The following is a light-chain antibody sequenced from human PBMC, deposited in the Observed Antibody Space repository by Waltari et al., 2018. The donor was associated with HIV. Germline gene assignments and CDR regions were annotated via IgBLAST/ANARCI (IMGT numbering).Light chain of an antibody. CDR2: AAS. J-gene: IGKJ3*01. Sequence: EIVLTQSPGTLSLSPGERANLSCRTSQSIRSSYLAWYQQKPGQAPRLLIYAASSRATGIPDRFSGNASGTDFTLTISSLQAEDVAVYYCQQYYSTPLTFGPGTKVDIK. V-gene: IGKV3-20*01. CDR1: QSIRSSY. CDR3: QQYYSTPLT.